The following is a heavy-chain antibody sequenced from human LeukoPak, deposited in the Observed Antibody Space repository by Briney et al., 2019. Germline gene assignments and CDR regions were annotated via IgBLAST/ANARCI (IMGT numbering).Heavy chain of an antibody. CDR2: INHSGST. CDR3: ARGRRYFDWLLPNPYYFDY. V-gene: IGHV4-34*01. Sequence: SETLSLTCAVYGGSFSGYYCSWVRQPPGKGLEWIGEINHSGSTNYNPSLKSRVTISVDTSKNQFSLKLSSVTAADTAVYYCARGRRYFDWLLPNPYYFDYWGQGTMVTVSS. CDR1: GGSFSGYY. D-gene: IGHD3-9*01. J-gene: IGHJ4*02.